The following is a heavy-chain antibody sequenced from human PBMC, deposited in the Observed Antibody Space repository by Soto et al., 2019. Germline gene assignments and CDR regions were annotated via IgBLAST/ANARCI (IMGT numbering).Heavy chain of an antibody. J-gene: IGHJ6*03. Sequence: SETLSLTCTVSGGSISSYYWSWIRQPPGKGLEWIGYIYYSGSTNYNPSLKSRVTISVDTSKNQFSLKLSSVTAADTAVYYCARNPVDTAMVDRSYYYYYYMVVWGKGTTVTVSS. D-gene: IGHD5-18*01. V-gene: IGHV4-59*01. CDR3: ARNPVDTAMVDRSYYYYYYMVV. CDR2: IYYSGST. CDR1: GGSISSYY.